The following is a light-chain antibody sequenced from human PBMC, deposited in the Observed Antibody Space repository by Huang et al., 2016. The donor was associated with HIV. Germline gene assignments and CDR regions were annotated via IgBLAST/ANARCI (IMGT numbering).Light chain of an antibody. CDR1: QSLLHSNGHNY. CDR2: LGS. Sequence: DIVMVQSPASLSVSPGEAASITCRSSQSLLHSNGHNYLDWYWQKPGQSPQLLIYLGSTRASGVPDFTLRINRVEAGDVGVYYCMQGLQTWTFGQGTKVEI. V-gene: IGKV2-28*01. J-gene: IGKJ1*01. CDR3: MQGLQTWT.